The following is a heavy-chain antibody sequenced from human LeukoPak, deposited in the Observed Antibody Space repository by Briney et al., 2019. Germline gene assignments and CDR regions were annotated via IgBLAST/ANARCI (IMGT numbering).Heavy chain of an antibody. CDR1: GYTFTSYG. D-gene: IGHD4-17*01. Sequence: ASVKVSCKASGYTFTSYGISWVRQAPGKGLEWTGGFDPEDGETIYAQKFQGRVTMTEDTSTDTAYMELSSLRSEDTAVYYCATANMTTVTTYAFDIWGQGTMVTVSS. CDR2: FDPEDGET. J-gene: IGHJ3*02. V-gene: IGHV1-24*01. CDR3: ATANMTTVTTYAFDI.